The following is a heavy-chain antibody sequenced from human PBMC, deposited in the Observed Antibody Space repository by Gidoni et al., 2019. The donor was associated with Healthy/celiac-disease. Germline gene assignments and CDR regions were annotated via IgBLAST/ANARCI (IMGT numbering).Heavy chain of an antibody. CDR1: GFTVSSNY. D-gene: IGHD2-21*01. Sequence: EVQLVESGGGLIQPGGSLRLSCAASGFTVSSNYMSWVRQAPGKGLEWVSVIYSGGSTYYADSVKGRFTISRDNSKNTLYLQMNSLRAEDTAVYYCARVGAYCGGDCDYWGQGTLVTVSS. J-gene: IGHJ4*02. V-gene: IGHV3-53*01. CDR2: IYSGGST. CDR3: ARVGAYCGGDCDY.